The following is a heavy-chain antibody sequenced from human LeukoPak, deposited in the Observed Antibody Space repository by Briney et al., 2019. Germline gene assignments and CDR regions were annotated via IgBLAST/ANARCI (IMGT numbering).Heavy chain of an antibody. CDR1: GFTFDNYA. CDR3: VKDTSGASQYFQY. D-gene: IGHD2-15*01. J-gene: IGHJ1*01. CDR2: ISWNSANI. V-gene: IGHV3-9*03. Sequence: PGKSLGLSCAALGFTFDNYAMHWVRQAPGKGLEWVSSISWNSANIAYADSVKGRFAISRDNAKNSLYLQMNSLRPEDMALYYCVKDTSGASQYFQYWGHGTVVTVSS.